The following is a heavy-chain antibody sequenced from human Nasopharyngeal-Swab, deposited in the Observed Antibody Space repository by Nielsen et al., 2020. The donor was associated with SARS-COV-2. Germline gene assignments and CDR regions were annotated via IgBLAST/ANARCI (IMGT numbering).Heavy chain of an antibody. Sequence: SETLSLTCTVSGGSVSSGSYYWSWIRQPPGKGLEWIGYIYYSGSTNYNPSLKSRVTISVDTSKNQFSLKLSSATAADTAVYYCARTQYCSSTSCSFPIDYWGQGTLVTVSS. J-gene: IGHJ4*02. V-gene: IGHV4-61*01. CDR2: IYYSGST. D-gene: IGHD2-2*01. CDR1: GGSVSSGSYY. CDR3: ARTQYCSSTSCSFPIDY.